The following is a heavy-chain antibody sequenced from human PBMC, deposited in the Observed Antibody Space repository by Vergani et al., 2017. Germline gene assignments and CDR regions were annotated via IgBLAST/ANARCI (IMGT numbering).Heavy chain of an antibody. V-gene: IGHV3-23*04. D-gene: IGHD6-19*01. CDR2: ITGSGSNT. CDR3: AKGGSGWYGSQIDY. CDR1: GFTFSSYA. Sequence: VQLVESGGGVVQPGRSLRLSCAASGFTFSSYAMSWVRQAPGKGLEWVSAITGSGSNTYYADSVKGRFTISRDNSKNTLYLQMNSLRAEDTAVYYCAKGGSGWYGSQIDYWGQGTVVTVSS. J-gene: IGHJ4*02.